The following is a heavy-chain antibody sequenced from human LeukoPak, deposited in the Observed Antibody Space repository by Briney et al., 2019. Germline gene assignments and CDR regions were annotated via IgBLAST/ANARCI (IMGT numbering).Heavy chain of an antibody. CDR2: IKQDGTEK. V-gene: IGHV3-7*03. J-gene: IGHJ4*02. CDR1: GFTFSGHW. CDR3: ARDYGYGFDY. Sequence: GGSLRLSCAASGFTFSGHWMSWVRQAPGKGLEWVANIKQDGTEKYYVDSVKGRFTISRDNAKNSLYLQMNSLRAEDTAVYYCARDYGYGFDYWGQGTLVTVSS. D-gene: IGHD5-12*01.